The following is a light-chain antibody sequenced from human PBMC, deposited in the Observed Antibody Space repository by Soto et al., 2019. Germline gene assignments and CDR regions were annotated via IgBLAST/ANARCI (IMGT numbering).Light chain of an antibody. V-gene: IGKV4-1*01. CDR3: QQYYSAPWT. J-gene: IGKJ1*01. CDR1: QSLLYTSNNKNH. Sequence: DIVMTQSPDSLAVSLGERATINCKSSQSLLYTSNNKNHLAWYQQGPGQPPKLLIYWVSTRQSGVPDRFSGSGSGTDFTLTISSLQAEDVAVYYCQQYYSAPWTFGQGTKVEIK. CDR2: WVS.